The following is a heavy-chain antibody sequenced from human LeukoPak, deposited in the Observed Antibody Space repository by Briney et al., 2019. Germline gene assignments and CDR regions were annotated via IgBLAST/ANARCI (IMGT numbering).Heavy chain of an antibody. CDR1: GFTFSSYD. Sequence: PGGSLRLSCAASGFTFSSYDMHWVRQATGKGLEWVAVIWYDGSNKYYADSVKGRFTISRDNTKNTLYLQMNSLRAEDTAVYYCARESNGYNDAFDIWGQGTMVTVSS. D-gene: IGHD5-24*01. CDR2: IWYDGSNK. V-gene: IGHV3-33*08. J-gene: IGHJ3*02. CDR3: ARESNGYNDAFDI.